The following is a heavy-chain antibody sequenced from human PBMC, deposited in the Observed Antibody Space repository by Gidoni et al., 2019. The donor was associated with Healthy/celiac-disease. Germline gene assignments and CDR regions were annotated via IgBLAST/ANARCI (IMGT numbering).Heavy chain of an antibody. D-gene: IGHD5-12*01. CDR3: ARGGYSGYDIQGFDY. V-gene: IGHV4-31*03. Sequence: QVQLQESGPGLVKPSQTLSLTCTVSAGSISSGGYYWSWIRQHPGKGLEWIGYIYYSGSTYYNPSLKSRVTISVDTSKNQFSLKLSSVTAADTAVYYCARGGYSGYDIQGFDYWGQGTLVTVSS. J-gene: IGHJ4*02. CDR2: IYYSGST. CDR1: AGSISSGGYY.